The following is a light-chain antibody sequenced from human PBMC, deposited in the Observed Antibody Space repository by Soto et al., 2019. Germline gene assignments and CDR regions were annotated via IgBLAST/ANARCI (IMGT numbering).Light chain of an antibody. CDR1: QTVSSS. V-gene: IGKV3-15*01. Sequence: ETLMTQSPATLSVSPGARATLYCRTSQTVSSSLAWYQQKPGQAPRLLIFGASARATGVPARFSGSGSGTLFTLTISSLQSEDFGVYYCQQYNKWPWTFGQGTKVDIK. J-gene: IGKJ1*01. CDR2: GAS. CDR3: QQYNKWPWT.